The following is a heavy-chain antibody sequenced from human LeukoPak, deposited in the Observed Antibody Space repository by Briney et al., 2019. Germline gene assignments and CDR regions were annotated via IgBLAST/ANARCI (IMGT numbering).Heavy chain of an antibody. J-gene: IGHJ4*02. V-gene: IGHV3-21*01. D-gene: IGHD3-22*01. CDR2: TSSSSSYI. CDR1: GFIFINHD. Sequence: PGGSLRLSCEASGFIFINHDMAWVRQAPGKGLEWVSSTSSSSSYIYYADSVKGRFTISRDNAKNSLYLQMNSLRAEDTAVYYCARGGSAQWLPHFDYWGQGTLVTVSS. CDR3: ARGGSAQWLPHFDY.